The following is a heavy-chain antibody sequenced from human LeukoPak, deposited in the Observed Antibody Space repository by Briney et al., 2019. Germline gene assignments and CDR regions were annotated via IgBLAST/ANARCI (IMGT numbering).Heavy chain of an antibody. Sequence: GGSLRLSCAAPGFTFSSYAMRWVRQAPGTGLVFISAITCTGGSTYYADSVKGPSTISRDNSKNTLYLQLNTLRSDDTAVYYCVKTTVYWGQGTLVTFSS. CDR3: VKTTVY. CDR2: ITCTGGST. J-gene: IGHJ4*02. V-gene: IGHV3-23*01. CDR1: GFTFSSYA. D-gene: IGHD2/OR15-2a*01.